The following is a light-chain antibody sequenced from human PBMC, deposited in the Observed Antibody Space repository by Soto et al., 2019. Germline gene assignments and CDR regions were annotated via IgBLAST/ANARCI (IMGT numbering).Light chain of an antibody. Sequence: QSVLTQPPSVSGAPGQRVTISCTGSSSNIGAGYDVHWYQQLPGTAPKLLIYGNSDRPSGVPDRFSGSKSGTSASLAITGLQAEDEADYYCLSYVSSLSIWVFGGGTKLTVL. V-gene: IGLV1-40*01. J-gene: IGLJ3*02. CDR3: LSYVSSLSIWV. CDR2: GNS. CDR1: SSNIGAGYD.